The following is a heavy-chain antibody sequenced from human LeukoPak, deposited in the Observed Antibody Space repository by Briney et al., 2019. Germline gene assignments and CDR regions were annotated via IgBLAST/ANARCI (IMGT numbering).Heavy chain of an antibody. J-gene: IGHJ4*02. CDR3: TRAEIAAAGPFDY. D-gene: IGHD6-13*01. Sequence: GGPLRLSCAASGFTFSRYWMHWVRQAPGKGLVWVSRINHDGSAATYADSVEGRFTISRDNAKNTLYLQMNSLRAEDTAIYYCTRAEIAAAGPFDYWGQGTLVTVSS. V-gene: IGHV3-74*01. CDR1: GFTFSRYW. CDR2: INHDGSAA.